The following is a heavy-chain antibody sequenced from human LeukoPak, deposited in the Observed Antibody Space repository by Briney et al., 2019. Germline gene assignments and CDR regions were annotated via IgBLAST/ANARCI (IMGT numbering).Heavy chain of an antibody. CDR2: ISYDGSNK. D-gene: IGHD3-22*01. J-gene: IGHJ3*02. V-gene: IGHV3-30-3*01. CDR1: GFTFSSYA. Sequence: GRSLRLSCAASGFTFSSYAMHWVRQAPGKGLEWVAVISYDGSNKYYADSVKGRFTISRDNSKNTLYLQMNSLRAEDTAVYSCAKTKITLIVVANPLSGAFDIWGQGTMVTVSS. CDR3: AKTKITLIVVANPLSGAFDI.